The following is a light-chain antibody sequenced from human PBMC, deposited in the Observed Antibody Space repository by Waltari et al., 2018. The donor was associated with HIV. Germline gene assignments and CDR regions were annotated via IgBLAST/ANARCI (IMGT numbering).Light chain of an antibody. V-gene: IGKV1-27*01. CDR1: RDISND. CDR3: QNYDSVPVA. J-gene: IGKJ5*01. CDR2: AAS. Sequence: DIQMSQAPSSLSASVGDRVTISCRASRDISNDLAWYQQKSGEVPKLLVYAASALRSGVPSRFRGSGTGTHVTRTINGLQPEDVGSYYCQNYDSVPVAFGQGTRLEI.